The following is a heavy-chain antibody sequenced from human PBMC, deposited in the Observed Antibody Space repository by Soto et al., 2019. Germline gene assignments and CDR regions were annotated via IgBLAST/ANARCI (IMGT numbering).Heavy chain of an antibody. D-gene: IGHD3-10*01. J-gene: IGHJ4*02. CDR3: ARAITLWFGGTFDY. CDR2: IYYSGST. CDR1: GGSISSGGYY. Sequence: PSETLSLTCTVSGGSISSGGYYWSWIRQHPGKGPEWIGYIYYSGSTYYNPSLKSRVTISVDTSKNQFSLKLSSVTAADTAVYYCARAITLWFGGTFDYWGQGTLVTVSS. V-gene: IGHV4-31*03.